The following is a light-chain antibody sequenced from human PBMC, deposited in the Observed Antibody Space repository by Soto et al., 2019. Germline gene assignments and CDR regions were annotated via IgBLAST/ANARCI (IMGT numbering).Light chain of an antibody. V-gene: IGKV3-20*01. CDR3: QQYSDSPLT. J-gene: IGKJ5*01. CDR2: GAF. Sequence: EIVLTQSPGTLSLSPGERATLSCRASQSVSSSYLAWYQQKPGQAPRLLIFGAFRRATGTPDRFSGSGSGTDFTLAISRLEPEDFAVYYCQQYSDSPLTFGQGTRLEIK. CDR1: QSVSSSY.